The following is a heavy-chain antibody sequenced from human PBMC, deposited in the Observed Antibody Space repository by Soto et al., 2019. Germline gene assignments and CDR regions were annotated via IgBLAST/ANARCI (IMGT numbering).Heavy chain of an antibody. D-gene: IGHD6-25*01. J-gene: IGHJ6*02. CDR2: ISGSGGKT. V-gene: IGHV3-23*01. CDR1: GFTFNSHA. Sequence: GGSLRLSCAASGFTFNSHAMSWVRQAPGKGLEWLSAISGSGGKTSYSDSVKGRFTTYRDNSKNTLFLQINSLRAEDTALYYCAKSAASEDDYFYYGLDVWGQGTTVTVSS. CDR3: AKSAASEDDYFYYGLDV.